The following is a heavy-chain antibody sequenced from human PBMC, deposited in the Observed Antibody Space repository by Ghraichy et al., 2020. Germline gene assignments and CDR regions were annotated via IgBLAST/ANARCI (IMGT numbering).Heavy chain of an antibody. CDR2: INEGRGDT. Sequence: GGSLRLSCAASGFSFSTYAMTWVRQAPGKGLEWVATINEGRGDTNHADSVKGRFTISRDNPKSTLYLQMDSLRAEDTAVYYCTTRGGAPANWGQGTLVTVSS. CDR3: TTRGGAPAN. J-gene: IGHJ4*02. CDR1: GFSFSTYA. D-gene: IGHD3-16*01. V-gene: IGHV3-23*01.